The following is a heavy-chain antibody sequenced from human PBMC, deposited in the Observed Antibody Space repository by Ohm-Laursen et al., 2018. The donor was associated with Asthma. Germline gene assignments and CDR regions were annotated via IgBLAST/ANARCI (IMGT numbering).Heavy chain of an antibody. CDR2: GGSYYDGGLK. D-gene: IGHD3-3*01. V-gene: IGHV3-30-3*01. J-gene: IGHJ4*02. Sequence: SLRLSCTAPGFTFSSYAMSRVRQAPGKGLEWVAVGGSYYDGGLKYYADSVNGRFTVSRDDSKNTLYLQMNSLRPDDTAVYYCARDVMEWYLPAFDFWGQGTLVTVSS. CDR3: ARDVMEWYLPAFDF. CDR1: GFTFSSYA.